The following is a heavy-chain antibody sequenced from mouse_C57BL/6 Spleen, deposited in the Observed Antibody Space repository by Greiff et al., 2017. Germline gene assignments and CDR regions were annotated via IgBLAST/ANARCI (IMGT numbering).Heavy chain of an antibody. J-gene: IGHJ4*01. D-gene: IGHD1-1*01. CDR2: IYPGSGST. CDR3: ARSYYGSNYYAMDY. Sequence: VQLQQPGAELVKPGASVKMSCKASGYTFTSYWITWVKQRPGQGLEWIGDIYPGSGSTNYNEKFKSKATLTVDTSSSTAYMQLSSLTSEDSAVYYGARSYYGSNYYAMDYWGQGTSVTVSS. V-gene: IGHV1-55*01. CDR1: GYTFTSYW.